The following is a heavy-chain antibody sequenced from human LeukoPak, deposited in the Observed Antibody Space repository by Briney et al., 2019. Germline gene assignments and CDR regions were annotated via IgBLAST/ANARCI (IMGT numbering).Heavy chain of an antibody. CDR1: GGSFSGYY. V-gene: IGHV4-34*01. CDR2: INHSGST. Sequence: PSETLSLTCAVYGGSFSGYYWGWIRQPPGKGLEWIGEINHSGSTNYNPSLKSRVTISVDTSKNQFSLKLSSVTAADTAVYYCAREDRVVPAAYDAFDIWGQGTMVTVSS. D-gene: IGHD2-2*01. J-gene: IGHJ3*02. CDR3: AREDRVVPAAYDAFDI.